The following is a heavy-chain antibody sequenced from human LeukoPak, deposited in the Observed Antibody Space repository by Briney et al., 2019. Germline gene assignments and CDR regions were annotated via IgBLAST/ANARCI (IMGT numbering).Heavy chain of an antibody. CDR1: GFTFSSYS. Sequence: GGSLRLSCAASGFTFSSYSMNWVRQAPGKGQEWVSYISSSSSTIYYANSVKGRFTISRDNAKNSLYLQMNSLRAEDTAVYYCARGSRFLEWLVNGVDAFDIWGQGTMVTVSS. J-gene: IGHJ3*02. CDR2: ISSSSSTI. D-gene: IGHD3-3*01. V-gene: IGHV3-48*01. CDR3: ARGSRFLEWLVNGVDAFDI.